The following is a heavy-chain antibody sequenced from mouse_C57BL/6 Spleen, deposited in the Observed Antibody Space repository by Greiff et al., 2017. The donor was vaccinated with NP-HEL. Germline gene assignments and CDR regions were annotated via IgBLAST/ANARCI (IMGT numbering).Heavy chain of an antibody. V-gene: IGHV1-82*01. D-gene: IGHD2-2*01. CDR2: IYPGDGDT. CDR3: ARKYGYDRAMDY. CDR1: GYAFSSSR. Sequence: VQLQQSGPELVKPGASVKISCKASGYAFSSSRMNWVKQRPGKGLEWIGRIYPGDGDTNYNGKFKGKATLTADKSSSTAYMQLSSLTSEDSAVYFCARKYGYDRAMDYWGQGTSVTVSS. J-gene: IGHJ4*01.